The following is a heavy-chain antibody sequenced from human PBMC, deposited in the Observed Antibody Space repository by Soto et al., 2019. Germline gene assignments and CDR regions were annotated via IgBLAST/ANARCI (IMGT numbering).Heavy chain of an antibody. CDR3: TGAYYDIDGYIFDP. Sequence: PSETLSLTCTVSAASISGCYWSWVRQPPGKRLEWIGHTYHGGSLYYNPSLKSRVIISVDTAKNQFSLSLSSVTAADTAVYYCTGAYYDIDGYIFDPWGQGTLVTVSS. CDR2: TYHGGSL. J-gene: IGHJ5*02. V-gene: IGHV4-59*01. CDR1: AASISGCY. D-gene: IGHD3-22*01.